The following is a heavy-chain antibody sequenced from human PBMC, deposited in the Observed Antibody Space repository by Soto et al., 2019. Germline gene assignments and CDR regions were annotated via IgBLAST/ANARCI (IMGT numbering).Heavy chain of an antibody. CDR1: GFTFSSYA. J-gene: IGHJ6*03. CDR2: ISGSGGST. Sequence: GGSLRLSCAASGFTFSSYAMSWVRQAPGKGLEWVSAISGSGGSTYYADSVKGRFTISRANSKNTLYLQMNSLRAEDTAVYYCAKDFSAPLYGDYAPFYMDVWGKGTTVTVSS. CDR3: AKDFSAPLYGDYAPFYMDV. D-gene: IGHD4-17*01. V-gene: IGHV3-23*01.